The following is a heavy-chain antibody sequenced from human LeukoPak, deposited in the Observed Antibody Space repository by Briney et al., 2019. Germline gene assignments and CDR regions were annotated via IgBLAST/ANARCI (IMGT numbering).Heavy chain of an antibody. CDR2: IKSKTDGGTP. CDR1: GFKFSSYS. D-gene: IGHD6-13*01. CDR3: TTDAAGQYYFDY. Sequence: GGSLRLSCAASGFKFSSYSMNWVRQAPGKGLEWVGRIKSKTDGGTPDCAAPVEGRFSISRDDSKNMVSLQMNSLKTEDTAVYYCTTDAAGQYYFDYWGQGTLVTVSS. J-gene: IGHJ4*02. V-gene: IGHV3-15*01.